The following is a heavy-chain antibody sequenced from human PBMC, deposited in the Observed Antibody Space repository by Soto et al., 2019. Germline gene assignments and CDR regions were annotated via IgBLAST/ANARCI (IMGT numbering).Heavy chain of an antibody. CDR3: ARHGGKLGITGTMGNFDY. CDR2: VYRTGRT. V-gene: IGHV4-38-2*01. CDR1: GYSINSGFY. Sequence: SETLSLTCAVSGYSINSGFYWGWIRQPPGKGLEWIGNVYRTGRTYYNPSLESRVTISLDMSKNQFSPNLGSVTAADTGVYYCARHGGKLGITGTMGNFDYWGQGSLVTVSS. J-gene: IGHJ4*02. D-gene: IGHD1-20*01.